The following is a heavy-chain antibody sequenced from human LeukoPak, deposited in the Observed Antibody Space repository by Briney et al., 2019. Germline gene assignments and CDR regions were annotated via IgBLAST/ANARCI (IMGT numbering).Heavy chain of an antibody. D-gene: IGHD6-13*01. CDR3: TRHTFPGGAWSDRVGIAAAVS. J-gene: IGHJ4*02. CDR2: IRSKANSYAT. Sequence: GGSLRLSCAASGFTFSGSAMHWVRQASGKGLEWVGRIRSKANSYATAYAASVKGRFTISRDDSKNTAYLQMNSLKTEDTAVYYCTRHTFPGGAWSDRVGIAAAVSWGQGTLVTVSS. V-gene: IGHV3-73*01. CDR1: GFTFSGSA.